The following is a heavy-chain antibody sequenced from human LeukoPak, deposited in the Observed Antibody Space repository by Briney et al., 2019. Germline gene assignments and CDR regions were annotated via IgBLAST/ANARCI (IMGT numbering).Heavy chain of an antibody. D-gene: IGHD7-27*01. J-gene: IGHJ4*02. CDR2: IYYTET. CDR3: STRKLGNHY. CDR1: GGSVSNYY. V-gene: IGHV4-59*02. Sequence: PSETLSLTCTVSGGSVSNYYWSWIRQSPGKGLEWIGYIYYTETSYNPSLKSRVTISADTSKDQFSLKLYSVTAADAAVYYFSTRKLGNHYWGKATLPTVSP.